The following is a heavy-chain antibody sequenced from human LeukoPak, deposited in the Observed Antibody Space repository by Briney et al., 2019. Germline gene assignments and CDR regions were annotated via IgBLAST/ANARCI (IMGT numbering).Heavy chain of an antibody. D-gene: IGHD2-21*02. Sequence: SESLPLTCTVSGGSISSYYWSWSRQPPGKGLEWIGYIYYSGSTNYNPSLKSRVTISVDTSKNQFSLKLSSVTTADTAVYYCVGDQGNWYIAVSGRGSLLTVSS. V-gene: IGHV4-59*01. CDR3: VGDQGNWYIAV. J-gene: IGHJ2*01. CDR1: GGSISSYY. CDR2: IYYSGST.